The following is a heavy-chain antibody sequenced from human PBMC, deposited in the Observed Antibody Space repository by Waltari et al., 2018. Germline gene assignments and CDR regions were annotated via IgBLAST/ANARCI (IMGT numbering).Heavy chain of an antibody. CDR2: ISSSSSTI. J-gene: IGHJ6*03. CDR1: GFTFSSYS. V-gene: IGHV3-48*04. D-gene: IGHD2-2*01. Sequence: EVQLVESGGGLVQPGGSLRLSCAASGFTFSSYSMNWVRQAPGKGLEWVSYISSSSSTIYYADSVKGRFTISRDNAKNSLYLQMNSLRAEDTAVYYCARGGLSVSYYYYYMDVWGKGTTVTVSS. CDR3: ARGGLSVSYYYYYMDV.